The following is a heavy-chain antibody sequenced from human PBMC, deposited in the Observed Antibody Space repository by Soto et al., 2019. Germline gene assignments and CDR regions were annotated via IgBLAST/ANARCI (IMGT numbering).Heavy chain of an antibody. CDR2: IYYSGST. V-gene: IGHV4-59*08. CDR1: GGSISSYY. D-gene: IGHD5-12*01. J-gene: IGHJ4*02. Sequence: PSETLSLTCTVSGGSISSYYWSWIRQPPGKGQEWIRYIYYSGSTNYNPSIQSRLTLFVDTSKNQFSLKLSSVTAADTAVYYCVRHAQWIIRAYWGQGSLVTVSS. CDR3: VRHAQWIIRAY.